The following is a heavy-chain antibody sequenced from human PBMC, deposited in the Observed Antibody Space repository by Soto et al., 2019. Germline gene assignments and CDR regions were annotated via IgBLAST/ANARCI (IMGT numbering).Heavy chain of an antibody. V-gene: IGHV3-33*01. CDR2: IWYDGSNK. CDR3: ARDRYSSGWYDFDS. D-gene: IGHD6-19*01. CDR1: GFTFSSYG. J-gene: IGHJ4*02. Sequence: QVQLVESGGGVVQPGRSLRLSCAASGFTFSSYGMHWVRQAPGKGLEWVAVIWYDGSNKYYADSVKGRFTISRDNSKNTLDLAMNSLRDEDTAGYYCARDRYSSGWYDFDSWGQGTLVTVSS.